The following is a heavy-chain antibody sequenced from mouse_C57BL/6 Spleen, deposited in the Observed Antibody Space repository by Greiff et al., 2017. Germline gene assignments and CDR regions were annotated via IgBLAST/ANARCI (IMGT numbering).Heavy chain of an antibody. Sequence: QVQLQQPGAELVKPGASVKMSCKASGYTFTSYWITWVKQRPGQGLEWIGDIYPGSGSTNYNEKFKSKATVTVDTSSSTAYMQLSSLTSEDSAVYYCASPDYYGSSYRYFDVWGTGTTVTVSS. V-gene: IGHV1-55*01. CDR2: IYPGSGST. D-gene: IGHD1-1*01. CDR3: ASPDYYGSSYRYFDV. J-gene: IGHJ1*03. CDR1: GYTFTSYW.